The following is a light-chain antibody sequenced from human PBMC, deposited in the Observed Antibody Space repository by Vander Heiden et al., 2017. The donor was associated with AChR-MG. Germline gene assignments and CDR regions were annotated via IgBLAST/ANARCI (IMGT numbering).Light chain of an antibody. Sequence: VLTQSPGTLSLPPGERATLSCKASQRVNDNHLSLYQQKLGQTPRLLIHGASSRATGIPDRVSGSGSGTDFTLTISRLEPEDFAVYYCQQYGDSPLTFGGGTRVEI. CDR3: QQYGDSPLT. CDR2: GAS. CDR1: QRVNDNH. J-gene: IGKJ4*01. V-gene: IGKV3-20*01.